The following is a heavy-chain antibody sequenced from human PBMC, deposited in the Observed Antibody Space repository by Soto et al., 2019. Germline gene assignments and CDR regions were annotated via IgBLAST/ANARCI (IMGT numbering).Heavy chain of an antibody. Sequence: ASVKVSCKASGYTFTSYAMHWVRQAPGQRLEWMGWINAGNGNTKYSQKFQGRVTITRDTSASTAYMELSSLRSEDTAVYYCARDQRRDSGDPNRVKAFDIWGQGTMVTVSS. CDR2: INAGNGNT. D-gene: IGHD4-17*01. J-gene: IGHJ3*02. CDR1: GYTFTSYA. V-gene: IGHV1-3*01. CDR3: ARDQRRDSGDPNRVKAFDI.